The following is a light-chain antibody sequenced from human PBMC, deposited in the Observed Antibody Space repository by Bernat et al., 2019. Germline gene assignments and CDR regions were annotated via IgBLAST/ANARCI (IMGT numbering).Light chain of an antibody. CDR2: DDS. J-gene: IGLJ2*01. V-gene: IGLV3-21*02. CDR3: QMWDNDSDHVI. Sequence: SFVVTQPPSVSVAPGLTAIITCGGNNIGRESVHWYQLKTGGAPVLALFDDSVRPSGISERISGSNSGNTATLTISRVEAGDEADYYCQMWDNDSDHVIFGGGTKLTVL. CDR1: NIGRES.